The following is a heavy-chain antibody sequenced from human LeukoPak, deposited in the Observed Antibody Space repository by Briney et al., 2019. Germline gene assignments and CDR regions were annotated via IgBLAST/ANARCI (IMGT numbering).Heavy chain of an antibody. D-gene: IGHD3-10*01. CDR2: INPNGGDT. CDR3: ARLDPEFREAGGTIDY. J-gene: IGHJ4*02. Sequence: ASVKVSCKASGYTFTGYYIHWVRQAPGQGLEWMGWINPNGGDTNYAQKFQGRVTMTRDTSISTAYMELSRLRSDDTAVYYCARLDPEFREAGGTIDYWGQGTLVTVSS. CDR1: GYTFTGYY. V-gene: IGHV1-2*02.